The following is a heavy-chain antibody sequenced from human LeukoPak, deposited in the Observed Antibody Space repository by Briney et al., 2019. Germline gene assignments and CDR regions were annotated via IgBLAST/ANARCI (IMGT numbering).Heavy chain of an antibody. J-gene: IGHJ4*02. CDR1: GGSINGYY. V-gene: IGHV4-59*01. CDR3: ARAGTSGWYGEY. Sequence: SETLSLTCSVSGGSINGYYWKWIRQPPGKGLEWIGYIAYNGNTNYSPSLKSRVTMSIDTSKNQFSLKLPSVTAADTAVYYCARAGTSGWYGEYWGQGTLVTVSS. D-gene: IGHD6-19*01. CDR2: IAYNGNT.